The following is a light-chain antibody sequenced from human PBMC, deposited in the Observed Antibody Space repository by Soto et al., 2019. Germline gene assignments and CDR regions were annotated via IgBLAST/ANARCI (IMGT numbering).Light chain of an antibody. CDR1: QSLLHSSGYNY. Sequence: DIVMTQSPLSLPVTPGEPASISCMSSQSLLHSSGYNYLDWYLQKPGQSPQLLIYLGSNRSSGVPDRFSGSGSGTDLTLKISRVEAEDVGVYYCMQTIQVPSIAFGQGTRLEI. CDR2: LGS. J-gene: IGKJ5*01. V-gene: IGKV2-28*01. CDR3: MQTIQVPSIA.